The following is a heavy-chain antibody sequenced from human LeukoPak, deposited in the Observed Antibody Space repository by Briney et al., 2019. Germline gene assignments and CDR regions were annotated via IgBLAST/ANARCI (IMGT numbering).Heavy chain of an antibody. V-gene: IGHV3-74*01. CDR1: GFTFSSYW. CDR3: ARDGGSGWYYMDV. Sequence: PGGSLRLSCAASGFTFSSYWMHWVRQAPGKGLVWVSRINSDGSSTSYADSVKGRFTISRDNAKSTLYLQMNSLRAEDTAVYYCARDGGSGWYYMDVWGKGTTVTISS. D-gene: IGHD6-19*01. CDR2: INSDGSST. J-gene: IGHJ6*03.